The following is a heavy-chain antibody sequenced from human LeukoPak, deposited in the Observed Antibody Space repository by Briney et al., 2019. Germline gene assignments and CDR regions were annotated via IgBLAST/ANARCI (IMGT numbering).Heavy chain of an antibody. CDR1: GYTFTNFY. Sequence: ASVKVSCKASGYTFTNFYRHWVRQAPGQGLEWMGIINPIGGSTINAQKFQGRVTMTRDTSTNTVYMELSSLRSEDTAVYYCARSPEMATIPGIYSQNWFDTWGQGTLVTVSS. J-gene: IGHJ5*02. CDR3: ARSPEMATIPGIYSQNWFDT. V-gene: IGHV1-46*01. D-gene: IGHD5-24*01. CDR2: INPIGGST.